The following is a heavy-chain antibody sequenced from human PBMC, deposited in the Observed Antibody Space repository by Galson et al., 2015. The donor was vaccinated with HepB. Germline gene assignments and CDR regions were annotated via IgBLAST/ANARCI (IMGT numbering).Heavy chain of an antibody. CDR3: ARLHPVSSGPDY. J-gene: IGHJ4*02. CDR1: GASTTDYY. CDR2: VLYSGST. Sequence: SETLSLTCTVSGASTTDYYWSWVRQPPGKGLEWIGYVLYSGSTNYNPSLKSRVTISVDTPKNQFSLKLTSVTAADTAVYYCARLHPVSSGPDYWGQGTLVTVSS. D-gene: IGHD6-19*01. V-gene: IGHV4-59*08.